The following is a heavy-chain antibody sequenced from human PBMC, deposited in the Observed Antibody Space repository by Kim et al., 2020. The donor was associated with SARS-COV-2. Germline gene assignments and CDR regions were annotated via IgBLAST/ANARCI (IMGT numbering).Heavy chain of an antibody. V-gene: IGHV3-66*01. CDR3: ARTDYGDNYYFDY. J-gene: IGHJ4*02. D-gene: IGHD4-17*01. Sequence: YADSVKGRFTISRDKFKNTLFLQMNSLRAEDTAVYYCARTDYGDNYYFDYWGQGTLVTVSS.